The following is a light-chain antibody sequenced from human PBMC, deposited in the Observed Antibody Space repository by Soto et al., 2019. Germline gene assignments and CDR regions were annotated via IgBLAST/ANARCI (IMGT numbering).Light chain of an antibody. CDR1: QSVNQK. CDR2: VAS. CDR3: QQFNNWPHT. Sequence: EIVLTQSPGTLSVPPGERATLSCRASQSVNQKLGWYQQKPGQAPRLLIYVASYRATGIPARFSGSGSGTEYTLTISNLQAEDFAVYYCQQFNNWPHTFGQGTRLEI. J-gene: IGKJ5*01. V-gene: IGKV3-15*01.